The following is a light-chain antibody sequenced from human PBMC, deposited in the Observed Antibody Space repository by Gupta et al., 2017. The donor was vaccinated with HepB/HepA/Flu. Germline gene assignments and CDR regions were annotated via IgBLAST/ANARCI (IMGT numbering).Light chain of an antibody. CDR1: CSDVGSYNL. J-gene: IGLJ2*01. V-gene: IGLV2-23*02. CDR3: CSYAGSSTFVV. CDR2: EVS. Sequence: QSALTQPASVSGSPGQSITISCTGTCSDVGSYNLVSWYQQHPGKAPKLMIYEVSKRPSGVSNRFSGSKSGNTASLTISGLQAEDEADDYCCSYAGSSTFVVFGGGTKLTVL.